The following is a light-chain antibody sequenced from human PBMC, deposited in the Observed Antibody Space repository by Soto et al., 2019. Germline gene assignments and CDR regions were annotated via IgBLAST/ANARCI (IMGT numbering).Light chain of an antibody. J-gene: IGKJ5*01. CDR2: AAS. Sequence: DIHMTQSPSSMSASLGDRVTITFRASQSISAYLNWYQQKPGKAPKLLIYAASSLQSGVPSRFSGTGSGTEFTLTISSLQPDDFATYFCQQYNSFSLITFGQGTRLEI. CDR1: QSISAY. CDR3: QQYNSFSLIT. V-gene: IGKV1-39*01.